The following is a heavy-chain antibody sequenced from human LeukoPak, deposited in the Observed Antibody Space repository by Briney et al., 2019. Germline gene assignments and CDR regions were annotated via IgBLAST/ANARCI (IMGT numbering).Heavy chain of an antibody. V-gene: IGHV4-59*01. D-gene: IGHD2-15*01. CDR2: IYYSGST. CDR3: ARESGRRAFDY. Sequence: PSETLSLTCTVSGGSISSYYWSWIRQPPGKGLEWIGYIYYSGSTNYNPSLKSRVTISVDTSKNQFSLKLSSVTAADTAVYYCARESGRRAFDYWGQGTLVTVSS. J-gene: IGHJ4*02. CDR1: GGSISSYY.